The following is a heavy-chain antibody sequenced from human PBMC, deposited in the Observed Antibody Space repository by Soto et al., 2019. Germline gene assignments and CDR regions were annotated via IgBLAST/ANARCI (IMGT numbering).Heavy chain of an antibody. CDR3: SRGGGYYYGSGTDAFDV. CDR2: ISGSSTYV. J-gene: IGHJ3*01. V-gene: IGHV3-21*01. D-gene: IGHD3-10*01. CDR1: GFTFSNYI. Sequence: EVQLLESGGGLVKPGGSLRLSCAASGFTFSNYIMNWDRQPPGQGLEWVASISGSSTYVYYADSLKGRIAISRDNAKNSLSLELNTLRVEDTAVYYCSRGGGYYYGSGTDAFDVWGQGTLVTVSS.